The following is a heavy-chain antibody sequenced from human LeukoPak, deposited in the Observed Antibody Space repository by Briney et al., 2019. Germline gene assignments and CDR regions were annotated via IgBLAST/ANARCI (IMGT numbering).Heavy chain of an antibody. D-gene: IGHD4-17*01. V-gene: IGHV3-30*18. J-gene: IGHJ4*02. Sequence: PGRSLRLSCAASGFTLSSYGMHWVRQAPGKGLEWVAVISYDGSNKYYADSVKGRFTISRDNSKNTLYLQMNSLRAEDTAVYYCAKKGLTTVIPFDYWGKGTLVTVSS. CDR3: AKKGLTTVIPFDY. CDR2: ISYDGSNK. CDR1: GFTLSSYG.